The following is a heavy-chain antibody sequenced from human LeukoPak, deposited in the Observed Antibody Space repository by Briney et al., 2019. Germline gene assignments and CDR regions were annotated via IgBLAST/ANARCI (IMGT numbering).Heavy chain of an antibody. CDR2: IYSGGST. Sequence: PGGSLRLSCAAFGFTVSSNYMNWVRQAPGKGLEWVSVIYSGGSTFYADSVEGRFTISRDNSNNTLYLQMNSLRAEDTAMYYCAREYYDNSGGEDAFDIWGPGTMVTVST. CDR1: GFTVSSNY. D-gene: IGHD3-22*01. J-gene: IGHJ3*02. V-gene: IGHV3-53*01. CDR3: AREYYDNSGGEDAFDI.